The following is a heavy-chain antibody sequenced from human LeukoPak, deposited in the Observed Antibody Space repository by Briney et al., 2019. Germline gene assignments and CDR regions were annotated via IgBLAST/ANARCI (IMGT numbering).Heavy chain of an antibody. CDR3: ANRIWFDP. V-gene: IGHV3-23*01. Sequence: GGSLRLSCAASGFTFSIYAMSWVRQAPGKGLEWVSAISGSGGSTYYADSVKGRFTISRDNSKSTLYLQMSGLRAEDTAVYYCANRIWFDPWGQGTLVTVSS. CDR2: ISGSGGST. CDR1: GFTFSIYA. J-gene: IGHJ5*02.